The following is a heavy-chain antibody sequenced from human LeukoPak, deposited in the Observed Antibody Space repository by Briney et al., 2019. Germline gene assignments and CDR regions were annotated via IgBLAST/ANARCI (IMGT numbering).Heavy chain of an antibody. CDR2: IWYDGSNK. CDR3: ARDWGEGFFSMAFDI. Sequence: GGSLRLSCAASGFTFSAYGMHWVRQAPGKGPEWVAVIWYDGSNKFYRDSEKGRFTISRDNSNTTLYLKMNRLRAEDTAVYYCARDWGEGFFSMAFDIWGQGTMVTVSS. J-gene: IGHJ3*02. CDR1: GFTFSAYG. V-gene: IGHV3-33*01. D-gene: IGHD3-16*01.